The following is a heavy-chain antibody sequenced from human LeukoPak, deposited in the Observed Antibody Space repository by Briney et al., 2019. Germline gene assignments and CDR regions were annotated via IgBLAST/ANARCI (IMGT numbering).Heavy chain of an antibody. CDR1: GGSISSSSYY. J-gene: IGHJ4*02. D-gene: IGHD3-10*01. Sequence: PSETLSLTCTVSGGSISSSSYYWGWIRQPPGKGLEWIGSIYCSGSTYYDPSLKSRVTISVDTSKNQFSLKLSSVTAADTAVYYCARTRYYYNSRSYGAPYYFDYWGQGTLVTVSS. CDR2: IYCSGST. CDR3: ARTRYYYNSRSYGAPYYFDY. V-gene: IGHV4-39*07.